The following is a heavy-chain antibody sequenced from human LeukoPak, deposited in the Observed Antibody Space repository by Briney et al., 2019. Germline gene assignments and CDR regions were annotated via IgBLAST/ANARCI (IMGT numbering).Heavy chain of an antibody. D-gene: IGHD2-15*01. Sequence: GGSLRLSCAASGFTVSSNYMSWVRQAPGKGLEWVSVIYSGGSTYYADSVKGRFTISRDNSKNTLYLQMNSLRAEDTAVYYCARVKWGAYCSGGSCYREFYYWGQGTLVTVSS. CDR1: GFTVSSNY. V-gene: IGHV3-53*01. CDR2: IYSGGST. J-gene: IGHJ4*02. CDR3: ARVKWGAYCSGGSCYREFYY.